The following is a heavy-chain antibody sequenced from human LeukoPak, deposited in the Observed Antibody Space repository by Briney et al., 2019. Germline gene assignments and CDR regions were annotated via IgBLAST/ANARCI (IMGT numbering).Heavy chain of an antibody. J-gene: IGHJ5*02. CDR2: IIPIFGTA. CDR1: GGTFSSYA. Sequence: ASVKVSRKASGGTFSSYAFGWVRQAPAQGLEWMGGIIPIFGTANYAQKFQGRVTITADESTSTAYMELSSLRSEDTAVYYCARCPEVRGVIITRFDPWGQGTLVTVSS. D-gene: IGHD3-10*01. V-gene: IGHV1-69*13. CDR3: ARCPEVRGVIITRFDP.